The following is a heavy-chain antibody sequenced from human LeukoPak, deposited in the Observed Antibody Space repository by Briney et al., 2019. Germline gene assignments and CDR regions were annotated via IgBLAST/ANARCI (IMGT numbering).Heavy chain of an antibody. D-gene: IGHD3-22*01. Sequence: GGSLRLSCAACGFTFDDYAMHWVRQAPGKGLEWVSLISWDGGSTYYADSVKGRFTISRDNSKNSLYLQMNSLRAEDTALYSCAKVRSYDNNGYYDYWGQGTLVTVSS. CDR1: GFTFDDYA. J-gene: IGHJ4*02. CDR3: AKVRSYDNNGYYDY. CDR2: ISWDGGST. V-gene: IGHV3-43D*04.